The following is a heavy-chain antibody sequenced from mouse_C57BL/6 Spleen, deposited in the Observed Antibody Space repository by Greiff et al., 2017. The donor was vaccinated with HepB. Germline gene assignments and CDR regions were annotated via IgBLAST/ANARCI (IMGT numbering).Heavy chain of an antibody. D-gene: IGHD2-3*01. V-gene: IGHV1-64*01. J-gene: IGHJ2*01. Sequence: QVQLKQPGAELVKPGASVKLSCKASGYTFTSYWMHWVKQRPGQGLEWIGMIHPNSGSTNYNEKFKSKATLTVDKSSSTAYMQLSSLTSEDSAVYYCARIYDGYYEGYWGQGTTLTVSS. CDR3: ARIYDGYYEGY. CDR1: GYTFTSYW. CDR2: IHPNSGST.